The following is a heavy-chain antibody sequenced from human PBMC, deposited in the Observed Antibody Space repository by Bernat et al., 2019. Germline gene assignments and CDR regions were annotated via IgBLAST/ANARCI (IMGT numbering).Heavy chain of an antibody. D-gene: IGHD4-17*01. CDR2: IYYSGST. J-gene: IGHJ6*02. CDR1: GGSISSSSYY. V-gene: IGHV4-39*01. CDR3: GAVTTSRYYYGMDV. Sequence: QLQLQESGPGLVKPSETLSLTCTVSGGSISSSSYYWGWIRQPPGRGLEWIGSIYYSGSTYYNPSLKSRVTISVETSKNQFSLKLSSVTAADMAVYYGGAVTTSRYYYGMDVWGQGTTVTVSS.